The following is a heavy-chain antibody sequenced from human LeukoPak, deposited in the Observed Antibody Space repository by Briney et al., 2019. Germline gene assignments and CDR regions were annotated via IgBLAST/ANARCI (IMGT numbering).Heavy chain of an antibody. D-gene: IGHD6-13*01. V-gene: IGHV4-59*01. CDR1: GGSISSYY. J-gene: IGHJ4*02. Sequence: SETLSLTCTVSGGSISSYYWSWIRQPPGKGLEWIGYIYYSGSTNYNPSLKSRVTISVDTSKNQFSLKLSSVTAADTAVYYCARWYSSSWYATFDYWGQGTLVTVSS. CDR2: IYYSGST. CDR3: ARWYSSSWYATFDY.